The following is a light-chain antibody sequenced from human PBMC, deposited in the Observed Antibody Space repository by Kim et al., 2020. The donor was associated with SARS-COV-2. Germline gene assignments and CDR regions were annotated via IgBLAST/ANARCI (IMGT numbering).Light chain of an antibody. CDR2: GAS. J-gene: IGKJ5*01. Sequence: VSPEEEATLTCRTSQGVSSYLAWYQQKPGPAPSLLIYGASTRATGIPAMFSGSGSGSEFTLTISSLQSEDFAVYYCQKYDNWPIAFGQRTRLEIK. V-gene: IGKV3-15*01. CDR3: QKYDNWPIA. CDR1: QGVSSY.